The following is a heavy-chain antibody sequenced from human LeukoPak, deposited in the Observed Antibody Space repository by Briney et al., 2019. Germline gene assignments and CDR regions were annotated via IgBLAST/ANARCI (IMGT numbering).Heavy chain of an antibody. D-gene: IGHD3-16*01. V-gene: IGHV4-38-2*01. CDR1: NYPITSDYY. J-gene: IGHJ6*03. Sequence: SETLSLTCAVSNYPITSDYYWVWIRQPPGQGLEWIGHIFHSGIAHYNPSLKSRVTMSVDTSRSQFSVNLNSVTAADTAVYYCGRAGFGTAYNRFYYYMDVWGKGTTVTVSS. CDR2: IFHSGIA. CDR3: GRAGFGTAYNRFYYYMDV.